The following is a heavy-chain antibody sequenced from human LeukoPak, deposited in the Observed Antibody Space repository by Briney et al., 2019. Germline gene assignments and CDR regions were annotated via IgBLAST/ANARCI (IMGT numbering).Heavy chain of an antibody. J-gene: IGHJ6*02. Sequence: SETLSLTCTVSGGSISGHYWTWIRQPPGRGLEWIGQIHYSGRPDYNPSLKSRVTISVDTSKNQLSLKVTSVTGADTAVYYCARFGVDYDMDVWGQGTTVTVSS. CDR3: ARFGVDYDMDV. V-gene: IGHV4-59*11. D-gene: IGHD3-16*01. CDR1: GGSISGHY. CDR2: IHYSGRP.